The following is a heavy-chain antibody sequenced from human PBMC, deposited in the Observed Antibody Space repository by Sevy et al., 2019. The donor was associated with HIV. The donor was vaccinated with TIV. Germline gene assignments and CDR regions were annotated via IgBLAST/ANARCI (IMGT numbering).Heavy chain of an antibody. CDR3: ARPYSNFYYAMDV. Sequence: SETLSLTCSVSGDSISGYYWSWIRQPPGKGLEWIGYIYYSRRTDYNPSLKSRVTISADTSKNQLSLKLNSVTAADTAVYYCARPYSNFYYAMDVWGQGTTVTVSS. J-gene: IGHJ6*02. CDR2: IYYSRRT. D-gene: IGHD3-3*02. CDR1: GDSISGYY. V-gene: IGHV4-59*01.